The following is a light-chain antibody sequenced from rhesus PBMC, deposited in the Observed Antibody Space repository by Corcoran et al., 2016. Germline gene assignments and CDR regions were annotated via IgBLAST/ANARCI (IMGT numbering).Light chain of an antibody. J-gene: IGKJ2*01. Sequence: DIVMTQTPLSLPVTPGEPASISCRSSQSLLHSHGNTYLDWYLQKPGQSPLLLIYKVTNRESGVPDRFRGSGSGTDFTLKISRVEPEYVGAYYCMQSTKDSFGQVTKVEIK. V-gene: IGKV2S2*01. CDR3: MQSTKDS. CDR1: QSLLHSHGNTY. CDR2: KVT.